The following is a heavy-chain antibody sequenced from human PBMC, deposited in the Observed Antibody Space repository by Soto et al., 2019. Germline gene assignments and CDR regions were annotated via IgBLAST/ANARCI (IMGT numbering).Heavy chain of an antibody. V-gene: IGHV1-18*01. D-gene: IGHD6-6*01. J-gene: IGHJ5*02. Sequence: GASVKVSCKASGYTFTNYGISWVRQAPGQGLEWMGWISAYNHYTNYAQNLQGRVTMTTDTSTSTAYMELRSLRSDDTAVFYCARMLGGSSSSWFDPWGQGTPVTVSS. CDR2: ISAYNHYT. CDR1: GYTFTNYG. CDR3: ARMLGGSSSSWFDP.